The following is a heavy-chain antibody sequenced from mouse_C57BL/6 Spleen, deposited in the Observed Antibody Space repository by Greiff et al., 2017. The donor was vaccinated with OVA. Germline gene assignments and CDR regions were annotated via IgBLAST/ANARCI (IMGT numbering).Heavy chain of an antibody. CDR2: ISSGSSTI. Sequence: EVKLMESGGGLVKPGGSLKLSCAASGFTFSDYGMHWVRQAPEKGLEWVAYISSGSSTIYYADTVKGRFTISRDNAKNTLFLQMTSLRSEDTAMYYCARGYGSTHYFDYWGQGTTLTVSS. J-gene: IGHJ2*01. CDR1: GFTFSDYG. V-gene: IGHV5-17*01. CDR3: ARGYGSTHYFDY. D-gene: IGHD1-1*01.